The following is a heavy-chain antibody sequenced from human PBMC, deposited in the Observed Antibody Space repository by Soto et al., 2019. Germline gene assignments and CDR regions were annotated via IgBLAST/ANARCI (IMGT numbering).Heavy chain of an antibody. CDR1: GFTFSSYA. D-gene: IGHD6-19*01. CDR3: AIGGYSSGGPDDEGYCCGMDV. Sequence: QVQLVESGGDVVQPGRSLRLSCAASGFTFSSYAMHWVRQAPGKGLEWVAVISYDGSNKYYADSVKGRFTISRDNSNNTLYLQMNSLRAEDTAVYYCAIGGYSSGGPDDEGYCCGMDVWGQGTTVTVSS. V-gene: IGHV3-30-3*01. CDR2: ISYDGSNK. J-gene: IGHJ6*02.